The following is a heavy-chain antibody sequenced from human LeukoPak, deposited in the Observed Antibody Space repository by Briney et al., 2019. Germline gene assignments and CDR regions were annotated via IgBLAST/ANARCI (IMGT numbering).Heavy chain of an antibody. D-gene: IGHD6-19*01. Sequence: ASVKVSCKTSGYTFSSYTITWVRQAPGQRLEWMGWINTNTGNPTYAQGFTGRYVFSLDTSVSTAYLQISGLTADDTAVYYCARARSGWPHDAFDIWGQGTMVTVSS. CDR3: ARARSGWPHDAFDI. CDR2: INTNTGNP. J-gene: IGHJ3*02. V-gene: IGHV7-4-1*02. CDR1: GYTFSSYT.